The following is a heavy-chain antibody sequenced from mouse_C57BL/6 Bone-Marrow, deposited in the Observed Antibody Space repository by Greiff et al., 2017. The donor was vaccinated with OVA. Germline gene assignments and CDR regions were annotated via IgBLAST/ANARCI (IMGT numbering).Heavy chain of an antibody. CDR1: GYTFTSYW. V-gene: IGHV1-55*01. CDR2: IYPGSGST. D-gene: IGHD2-4*01. Sequence: QVQLQQSGAELVKPGASVKMSCKASGYTFTSYWITWVKQRPGHGLEWIGDIYPGSGSTNYNEKFKSKATLTVDTSSSTAYMQLSSLTSEDSAVYYCAREGYDYDVKAYWGQGTLVTVSA. J-gene: IGHJ3*01. CDR3: AREGYDYDVKAY.